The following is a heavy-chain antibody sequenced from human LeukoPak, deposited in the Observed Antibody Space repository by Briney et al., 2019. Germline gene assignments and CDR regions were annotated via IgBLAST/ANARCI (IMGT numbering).Heavy chain of an antibody. J-gene: IGHJ3*02. V-gene: IGHV3-15*01. Sequence: GGSLRLSCAVPEFPFTRAWMTWVRQAPGKGLEWVGRIKSKTDGGTTDYAAPVKGRFSISRDDSKNTLYLQMNSLETEDTAMYYCTTCGYDRCGAFDIWGQGTVVTVSS. CDR3: TTCGYDRCGAFDI. CDR1: EFPFTRAW. D-gene: IGHD5-12*01. CDR2: IKSKTDGGTT.